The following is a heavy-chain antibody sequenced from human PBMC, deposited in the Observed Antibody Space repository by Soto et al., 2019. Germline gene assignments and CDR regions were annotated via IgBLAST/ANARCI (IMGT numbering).Heavy chain of an antibody. CDR3: ARCGMVRGVIITLENFDY. CDR2: ISAYNGNT. Sequence: ASVKVSFKASGYTFTSYGISWVRQAPGQGLEWMGWISAYNGNTNYAQKLQGRVTMTTDTSTSTAYMELRSLRSDDTAVYYCARCGMVRGVIITLENFDYWGQGTLVTVSS. V-gene: IGHV1-18*01. J-gene: IGHJ4*02. CDR1: GYTFTSYG. D-gene: IGHD3-10*01.